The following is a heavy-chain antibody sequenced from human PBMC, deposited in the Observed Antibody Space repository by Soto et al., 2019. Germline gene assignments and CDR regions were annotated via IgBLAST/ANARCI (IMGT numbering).Heavy chain of an antibody. CDR3: ARGDSTDCSNGVCSFFYNHDMDV. J-gene: IGHJ6*02. CDR2: INPKSGGT. D-gene: IGHD2-8*01. V-gene: IGHV1-2*04. CDR1: GYRFTDYH. Sequence: GASVKVSCKASGYRFTDYHIHWVRQAPGQGLEWLGRINPKSGGTSTAQKFQGWVTMTTDTSISTASMELTRLTSDDTAIYYCARGDSTDCSNGVCSFFYNHDMDVWGQGTTVTVSS.